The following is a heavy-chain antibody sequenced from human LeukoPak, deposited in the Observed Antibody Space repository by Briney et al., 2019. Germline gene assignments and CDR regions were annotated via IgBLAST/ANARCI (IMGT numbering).Heavy chain of an antibody. CDR1: GFTVSSNY. J-gene: IGHJ4*02. Sequence: GGSLRLSCAASGFTVSSNYMAWVRQAPGKGLEWVSVIHSGGTIYYADSVKGRFTISRDNSTNTLYLLMNSLRAEDTAVYYCAREGSYDGSTMWYFDYWGQGTLVTVSS. D-gene: IGHD3-22*01. V-gene: IGHV3-53*01. CDR2: IHSGGTI. CDR3: AREGSYDGSTMWYFDY.